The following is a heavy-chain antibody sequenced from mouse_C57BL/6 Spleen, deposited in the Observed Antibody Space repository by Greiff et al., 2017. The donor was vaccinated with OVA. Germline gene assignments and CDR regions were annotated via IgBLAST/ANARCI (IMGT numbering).Heavy chain of an antibody. J-gene: IGHJ4*01. Sequence: EVQLVESGGGLVKPGGSLKLSCAASGFTFSDYGMHWVRQAPEKGLEWVAYISSGSSTIYYADTVKGRFTISRDNAKNTLFLQRTSLRSEDTAMYYCARGGYYGSDAMDDWGQGTSVTVSS. D-gene: IGHD1-1*01. CDR3: ARGGYYGSDAMDD. CDR1: GFTFSDYG. V-gene: IGHV5-17*01. CDR2: ISSGSSTI.